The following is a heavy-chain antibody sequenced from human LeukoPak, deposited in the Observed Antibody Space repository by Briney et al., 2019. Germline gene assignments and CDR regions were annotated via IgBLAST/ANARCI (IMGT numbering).Heavy chain of an antibody. CDR1: GDSISGYY. CDR2: IFYSGST. V-gene: IGHV4-59*08. J-gene: IGHJ3*01. CDR3: ARHKNSASTGFDV. D-gene: IGHD3-9*01. Sequence: SETLSLTCNVSGDSISGYYWTWIRQPPGKGLEWIGYIFYSGSTNYNPSLESRVTMSVDTSKNQFSLRLSSVTAADTALYYCARHKNSASTGFDVWGQGTMVTGSS.